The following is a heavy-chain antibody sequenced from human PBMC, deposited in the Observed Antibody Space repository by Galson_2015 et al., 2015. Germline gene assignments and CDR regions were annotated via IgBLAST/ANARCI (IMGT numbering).Heavy chain of an antibody. CDR2: IYYSGST. D-gene: IGHD2-8*01. J-gene: IGHJ5*02. CDR3: ARTHYCTNGVCYFRWFDP. CDR1: GGSISSGDYY. V-gene: IGHV4-31*03. Sequence: LSLTCTVSGGSISSGDYYWSWIRQHPGKGLEWIRYIYYSGSTRYNPSHKSRLTMAIDTSKNQFSLNLSSVTAADTAVYHCARTHYCTNGVCYFRWFDPWGQGTLVTVSS.